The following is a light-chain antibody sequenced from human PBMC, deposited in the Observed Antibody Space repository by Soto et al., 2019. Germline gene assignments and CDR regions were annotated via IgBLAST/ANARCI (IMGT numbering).Light chain of an antibody. CDR2: EVS. CDR3: SSYAGSNNPYV. Sequence: QSALTRPPSASGSPGQSVIISCTGTSSDVGGYNYVSWYQQPPGKAPKLMIYEVSKRPSGVPDRFSGSKSGNTASLTVSGLQAEDEADYYCSSYAGSNNPYVFGTGTKLTVL. CDR1: SSDVGGYNY. J-gene: IGLJ1*01. V-gene: IGLV2-8*01.